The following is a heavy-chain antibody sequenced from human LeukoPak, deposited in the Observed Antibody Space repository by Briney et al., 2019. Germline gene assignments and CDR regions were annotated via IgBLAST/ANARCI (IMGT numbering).Heavy chain of an antibody. D-gene: IGHD6-19*01. CDR2: ISGSGGST. V-gene: IGHV3-23*01. CDR3: AKDRSGGGDYYFGMDV. J-gene: IGHJ6*02. CDR1: GLTFSSYA. Sequence: GGSLRLSCAAPGLTFSSYAMSWVRQAPGKGLEWVSSISGSGGSTYYADSVKGRFTISRDNSQNTLYLQMNSLRAEDTAVYYCAKDRSGGGDYYFGMDVWGPGTTVTVSS.